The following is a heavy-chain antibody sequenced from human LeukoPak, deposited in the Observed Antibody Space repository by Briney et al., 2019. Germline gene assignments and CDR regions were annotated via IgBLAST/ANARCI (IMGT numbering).Heavy chain of an antibody. CDR3: ARRRVPDYYFDY. V-gene: IGHV4-59*08. J-gene: IGHJ4*02. D-gene: IGHD3-3*01. CDR1: GGSISSYY. Sequence: PSENLSLTYTVSGGSISSYYWSWIGQPPGKGLEWIGYIYYSGSTNYNPSLKSRVTISVDTSKNQFSLKLSSVTAADTAVYYCARRRVPDYYFDYWGQGTLVTVSS. CDR2: IYYSGST.